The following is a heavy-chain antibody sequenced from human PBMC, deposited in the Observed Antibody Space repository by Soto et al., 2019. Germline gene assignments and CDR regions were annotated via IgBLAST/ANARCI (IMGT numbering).Heavy chain of an antibody. Sequence: EVQLLESGGGLIQPGGSLRLSCAASGFTFSRHAMSWVRQAPGKGLEWVSGIRGDTGSTYYADSVKGRFTISRANSKNTLYLQMYSLRAEDTAIYYCAKGTTAQFYYFDYWGQGTLVTVSS. CDR2: IRGDTGST. V-gene: IGHV3-23*01. CDR3: AKGTTAQFYYFDY. J-gene: IGHJ4*02. D-gene: IGHD4-17*01. CDR1: GFTFSRHA.